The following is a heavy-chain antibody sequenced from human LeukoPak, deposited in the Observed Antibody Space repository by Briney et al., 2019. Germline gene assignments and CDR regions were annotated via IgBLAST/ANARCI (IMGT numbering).Heavy chain of an antibody. Sequence: SETLSLTCAVYGGSFSGYYWSWIRQPPGKGLEWIGEINHSGSTYYNPSLKSRVTISVDRSKNQFSLKLSSVTAADTAVYYCARAVPANWFDPWGQGTLVTVSS. CDR2: INHSGST. CDR1: GGSFSGYY. CDR3: ARAVPANWFDP. D-gene: IGHD2-2*01. J-gene: IGHJ5*02. V-gene: IGHV4-34*01.